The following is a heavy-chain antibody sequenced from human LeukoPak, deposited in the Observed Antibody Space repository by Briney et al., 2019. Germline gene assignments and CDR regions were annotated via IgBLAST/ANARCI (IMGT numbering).Heavy chain of an antibody. CDR3: ARVEMATIHFDY. V-gene: IGHV4-31*03. CDR1: GGSISSGGYY. CDR2: IYYSGST. Sequence: SQTLSLTCTVSGGSISSGGYYWSWIRQHPGKGLEWIGYIYYSGSTYYNPSLKSRVTISVDTSKNQFSLKLSSVTAADTAVYYCARVEMATIHFDYWGQGTLVTASS. J-gene: IGHJ4*02. D-gene: IGHD5-24*01.